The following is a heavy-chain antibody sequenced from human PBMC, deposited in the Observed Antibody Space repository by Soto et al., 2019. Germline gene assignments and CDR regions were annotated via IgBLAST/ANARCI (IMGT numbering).Heavy chain of an antibody. Sequence: EVQLLESGGGLVQPGGSPRLSCAASGFTFSRFGMSWVRQAPGKGLEWVSGLSGGGNPTYYSESVKGRFTISRDSAKNTLYLQMNSLRTEDTAVYYCAKDITYDSSAYDSWGQGILVTVSS. CDR1: GFTFSRFG. J-gene: IGHJ4*02. D-gene: IGHD3-22*01. CDR2: LSGGGNPT. V-gene: IGHV3-23*01. CDR3: AKDITYDSSAYDS.